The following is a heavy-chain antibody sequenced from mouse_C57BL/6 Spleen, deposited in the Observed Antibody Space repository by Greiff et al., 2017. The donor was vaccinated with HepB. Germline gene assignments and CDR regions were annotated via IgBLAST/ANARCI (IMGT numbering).Heavy chain of an antibody. CDR2: IHPNSGST. D-gene: IGHD4-1*02. CDR3: AISPTGTGAMDY. V-gene: IGHV1-64*01. J-gene: IGHJ4*01. Sequence: QVQLQQPGAELVKPGASVKLSCKASGYTFTSYWMHWVKQRPGQGLEWIGMIHPNSGSTNYNEKFKSKATLTVDKSSSTAYMQLSSLTSEDSAVYYCAISPTGTGAMDYWGQGTSVTVSS. CDR1: GYTFTSYW.